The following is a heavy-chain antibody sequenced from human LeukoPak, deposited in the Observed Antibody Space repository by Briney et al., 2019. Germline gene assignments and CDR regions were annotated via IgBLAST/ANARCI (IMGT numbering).Heavy chain of an antibody. CDR1: GFTFSSYA. J-gene: IGHJ4*02. CDR2: ISYDGSNK. V-gene: IGHV3-30-3*01. Sequence: GGSLRLSCAASGFTFSSYAMHWVRQAPGKGLEWVAVISYDGSNKYYAGSVKGRFTISRDNSKNTLYLQMNSLRAEDTAVYYCARDLRDWGQGTLVTVSS. CDR3: ARDLRD.